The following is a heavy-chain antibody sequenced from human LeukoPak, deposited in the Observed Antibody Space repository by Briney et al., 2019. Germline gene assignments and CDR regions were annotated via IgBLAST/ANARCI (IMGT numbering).Heavy chain of an antibody. D-gene: IGHD3-16*02. CDR2: ISSSSSYI. J-gene: IGHJ4*02. Sequence: GGSLRLSCAASGFTFSSYSMNWVRQAPGKGLEWVSSISSSSSYIYYADSVKGRFTISRDNAKNSLYLQMNSLRAEDTALYYCAKDPKASLANYYFDYWGQGTLVTVSS. CDR1: GFTFSSYS. CDR3: AKDPKASLANYYFDY. V-gene: IGHV3-21*04.